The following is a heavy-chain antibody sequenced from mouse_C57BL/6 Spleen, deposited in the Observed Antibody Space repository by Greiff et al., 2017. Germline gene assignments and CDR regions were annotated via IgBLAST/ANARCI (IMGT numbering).Heavy chain of an antibody. CDR3: ARSVVDYFDY. J-gene: IGHJ2*01. Sequence: VKLQQPGAELVKPGASVKLSCKASGYTFTSYWMHWVKQRPGQGLEWIGMIHPNSGSTNYNEKFKSKATLTVDKSSSTAYMQLSSLTSEDSAVYYCARSVVDYFDYWGQGTTLTVSS. CDR1: GYTFTSYW. V-gene: IGHV1-64*01. CDR2: IHPNSGST. D-gene: IGHD1-1*01.